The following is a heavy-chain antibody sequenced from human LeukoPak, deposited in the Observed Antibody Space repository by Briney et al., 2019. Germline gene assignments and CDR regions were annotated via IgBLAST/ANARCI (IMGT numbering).Heavy chain of an antibody. D-gene: IGHD2-21*02. CDR3: AKVRYCGGDCYWDAFDI. CDR2: ISGNSGSI. CDR1: GFTFDDYA. J-gene: IGHJ3*02. V-gene: IGHV3-9*01. Sequence: GGSLRLSCAASGFTFDDYAMHWVRQAPGKGLEWVSGISGNSGSIGYADSVKGRFTISRDNSKNTLYLQMNSLRAEDTAVYYCAKVRYCGGDCYWDAFDIWGQGTMVTVSS.